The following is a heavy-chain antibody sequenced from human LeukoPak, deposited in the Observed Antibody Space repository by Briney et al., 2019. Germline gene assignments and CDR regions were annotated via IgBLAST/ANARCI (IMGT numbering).Heavy chain of an antibody. CDR3: AKDIKEKDFRVVY. J-gene: IGHJ4*02. V-gene: IGHV3-30*02. Sequence: TGGSLRLSCAASGFTFSSYGMHWVRQAPGKGLEWVAFIRYDGSNKYYADSVKGRFTISRDNSKNTLYLQMNSLRAEDTAVYYCAKDIKEKDFRVVYWSQGTLVTVSS. CDR2: IRYDGSNK. CDR1: GFTFSSYG. D-gene: IGHD2-15*01.